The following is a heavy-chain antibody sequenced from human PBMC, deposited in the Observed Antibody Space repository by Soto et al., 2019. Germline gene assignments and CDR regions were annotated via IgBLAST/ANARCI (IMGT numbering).Heavy chain of an antibody. D-gene: IGHD4-17*01. CDR3: THPDYADNRY. Sequence: QITLKESGPTLVKPTQTLTLTCTFSGFSLSTSGVGVGWIRQPPGKALEWLALIYWDDDKRYSPSLKSRLTITKATPTNQVVLTMTNMDPVDKATYYCTHPDYADNRYWGQGPLVTVSS. CDR1: GFSLSTSGVG. J-gene: IGHJ4*02. CDR2: IYWDDDK. V-gene: IGHV2-5*02.